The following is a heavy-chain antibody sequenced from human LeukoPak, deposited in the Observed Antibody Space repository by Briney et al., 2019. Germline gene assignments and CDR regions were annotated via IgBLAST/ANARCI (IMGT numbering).Heavy chain of an antibody. CDR1: GSFSDHS. CDR2: IYYSGST. CDR3: ARVGVVIATIFDY. D-gene: IGHD2-21*01. V-gene: IGHV4-30-2*01. J-gene: IGHJ4*02. Sequence: SESLSLTCAVYGSFSDHSWSWIRQPPGKGLEWIGYIYYSGSTYYNPSLKSRVTISVDRSKNQFSLKLSSVTAADTAVYYCARVGVVIATIFDYWGQGTLVTVSS.